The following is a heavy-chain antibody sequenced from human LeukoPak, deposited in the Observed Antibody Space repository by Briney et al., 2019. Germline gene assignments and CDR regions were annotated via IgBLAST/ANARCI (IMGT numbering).Heavy chain of an antibody. D-gene: IGHD5-24*01. CDR3: ARHRSRDAYNHYWYFDL. Sequence: PSETLSLTCTVSGGSISSYYWSWIRQPPGKGLEWIGYIYYSGNTNYNPSLKSRVTISVDTSKNQFSLRLSSVTAADTAVYYCARHRSRDAYNHYWYFDLWGRGTLATVSS. J-gene: IGHJ2*01. CDR1: GGSISSYY. V-gene: IGHV4-59*08. CDR2: IYYSGNT.